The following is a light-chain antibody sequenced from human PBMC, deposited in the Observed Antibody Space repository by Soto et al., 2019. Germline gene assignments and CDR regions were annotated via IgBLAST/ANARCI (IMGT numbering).Light chain of an antibody. J-gene: IGKJ5*01. CDR3: QQYGSSPIT. V-gene: IGKV3-20*01. CDR2: GAS. CDR1: QSVSNNY. Sequence: EIVLTQSPGTLSLSPGERATLSCRASQSVSNNYLAWYQQKPGQAPRLLIYGASSRATGIPDRFSGTKSGTDFTLTIRRLEPEDAAVYYCQQYGSSPITFGQGTRLEIK.